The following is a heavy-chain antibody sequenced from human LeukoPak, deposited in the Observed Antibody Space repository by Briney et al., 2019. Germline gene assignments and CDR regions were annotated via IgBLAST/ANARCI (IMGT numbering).Heavy chain of an antibody. Sequence: SVKVSCKASGFTFTSSATQWVRQARGQRLEWIGWIVVGSGNTNYAQKFQERVTITRDMSTSTAYMELSSLRSEDTAVYYCAAPSYCGGDCGSYYYYGMDVWGQGTTVTVSS. CDR2: IVVGSGNT. CDR3: AAPSYCGGDCGSYYYYGMDV. D-gene: IGHD2-21*02. J-gene: IGHJ6*02. CDR1: GFTFTSSA. V-gene: IGHV1-58*02.